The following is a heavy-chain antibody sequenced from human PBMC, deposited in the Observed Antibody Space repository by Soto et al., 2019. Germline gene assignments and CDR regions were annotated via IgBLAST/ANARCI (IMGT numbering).Heavy chain of an antibody. V-gene: IGHV4-59*01. J-gene: IGHJ6*02. CDR2: VYYSDDT. Sequence: SETLSLTCTVSGGPIGSYYWSWIRQSPGKGLEWIGCVYYSDDTNYNPSLKSRVTISLDRSKNQFSLRLTSVTAADTAVYYCARTEASSWSFFYYGMDVWGQGTTVTVSS. CDR1: GGPIGSYY. D-gene: IGHD6-13*01. CDR3: ARTEASSWSFFYYGMDV.